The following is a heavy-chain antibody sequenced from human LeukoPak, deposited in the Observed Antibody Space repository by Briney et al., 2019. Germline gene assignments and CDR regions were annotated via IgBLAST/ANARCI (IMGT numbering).Heavy chain of an antibody. CDR2: ISGSGGST. J-gene: IGHJ4*02. CDR1: GFTFSSYG. Sequence: GGSLRLSCAASGFTFSSYGMTWVRQAPGKGLEWVSAISGSGGSTYYADSVKGRFTISRDNAKNTLYLQMNSLRAEDTAVYYCARAQLYYDSSGSFDYWGQGTLVTVSS. D-gene: IGHD3-22*01. V-gene: IGHV3-23*01. CDR3: ARAQLYYDSSGSFDY.